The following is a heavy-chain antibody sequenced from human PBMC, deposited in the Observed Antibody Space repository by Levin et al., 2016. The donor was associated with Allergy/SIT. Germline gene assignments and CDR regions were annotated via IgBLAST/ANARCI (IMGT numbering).Heavy chain of an antibody. CDR1: GGSFSGYY. Sequence: SETLSLTCAVYGGSFSGYYWSWIRQPPGKGLEWIGEINHSGSTNYNPSLKSRVTISVDTSKNQFSLKLSSVTAADTAVYYCARGTGYDYVWGNIGALYYYYGMDVWGQGTTVTVSS. CDR3: ARGTGYDYVWGNIGALYYYYGMDV. CDR2: INHSGST. D-gene: IGHD3-16*01. V-gene: IGHV4-34*01. J-gene: IGHJ6*02.